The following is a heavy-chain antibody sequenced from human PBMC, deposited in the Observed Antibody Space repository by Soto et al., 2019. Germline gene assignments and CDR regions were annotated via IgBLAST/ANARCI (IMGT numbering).Heavy chain of an antibody. CDR3: AKGYSSSSTFYYYALDV. Sequence: EVQLLESGGGLVQPGGSLRLSSAASGVTFSSKAMSWVRKAPGKGLEWVSAISGSGVTRDYADSVKGRFTISRDNSKDTLYLQMNSLRAEDTALYYCAKGYSSSSTFYYYALDVWGHGTTVIVSS. J-gene: IGHJ6*02. CDR2: ISGSGVTR. CDR1: GVTFSSKA. D-gene: IGHD6-6*01. V-gene: IGHV3-23*01.